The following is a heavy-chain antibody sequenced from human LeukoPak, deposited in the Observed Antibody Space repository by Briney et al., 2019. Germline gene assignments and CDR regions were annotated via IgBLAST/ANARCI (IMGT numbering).Heavy chain of an antibody. Sequence: GGSLRLSCAASGFTFSSYGMNWVRQAPGKGLEWVSSISSSSSYIYYADPVKGRFTISRDNAKNSLYLQMNSLRAEDTAVYYYAREIAVAGLSSWGQGTLVTVSS. V-gene: IGHV3-21*01. CDR1: GFTFSSYG. CDR2: ISSSSSYI. D-gene: IGHD6-19*01. CDR3: AREIAVAGLSS. J-gene: IGHJ5*02.